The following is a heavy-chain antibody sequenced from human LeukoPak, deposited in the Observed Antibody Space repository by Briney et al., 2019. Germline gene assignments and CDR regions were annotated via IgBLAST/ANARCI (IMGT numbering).Heavy chain of an antibody. CDR2: IFYSGSS. CDR1: GDSISSSWYY. D-gene: IGHD5-24*01. CDR3: ARQLEMAIIADYFDY. J-gene: IGHJ4*02. V-gene: IGHV4-39*01. Sequence: SETLSLTCTVSGDSISSSWYYWGWIRQPPGKGLEWIGSIFYSGSSYYNPSLKSRVTISVDTSKNQFSLKLSSVTAADTAVYYCARQLEMAIIADYFDYWGQGTLVTVSS.